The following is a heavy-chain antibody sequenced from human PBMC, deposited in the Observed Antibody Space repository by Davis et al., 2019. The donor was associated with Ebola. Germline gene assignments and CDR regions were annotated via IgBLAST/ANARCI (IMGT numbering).Heavy chain of an antibody. D-gene: IGHD2-15*01. V-gene: IGHV4-34*01. CDR3: ARLSAPAEYFQH. J-gene: IGHJ1*01. CDR1: GGSFSGYY. CDR2: INHSGST. Sequence: PSETLSLTCAVYGGSFSGYYWSWIRQPPGKGLEWIGEINHSGSTNYNPSLKSRVTISVDTSKNQFSLKLSSVTAADTAVYYCARLSAPAEYFQHWGQGTLVTVSS.